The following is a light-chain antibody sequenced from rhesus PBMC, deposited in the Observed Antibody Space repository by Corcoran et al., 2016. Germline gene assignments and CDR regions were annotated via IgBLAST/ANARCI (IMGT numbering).Light chain of an antibody. V-gene: IGKV1-28*02. Sequence: DIQMTQSPSSLSASVGDTVTITCRASQGISSYLNWFQQKPGKAPKLLIYPATTLKSGVPSRLRGSGSGTNFPLTISSLQPGDFATYYSKQKEICPPTCGKWTKVEIK. CDR3: KQKEICPPT. J-gene: IGKJ1*01. CDR2: PAT. CDR1: QGISSY.